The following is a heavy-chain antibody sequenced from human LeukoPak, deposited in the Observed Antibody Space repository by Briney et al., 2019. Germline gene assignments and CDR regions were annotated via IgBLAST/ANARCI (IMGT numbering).Heavy chain of an antibody. J-gene: IGHJ6*01. CDR1: GDSISSYY. Sequence: AETLSLTCTVSGDSISSYYWSWLRQPPGKGLEWIGYIYYSGSTNYNPPLKSRVNISVDMSKNQFYLKLSSVTAADTAVYYFARDRGFGELYDYYGMDVWGQGTTVTVSS. V-gene: IGHV4-59*01. D-gene: IGHD3-10*01. CDR2: IYYSGST. CDR3: ARDRGFGELYDYYGMDV.